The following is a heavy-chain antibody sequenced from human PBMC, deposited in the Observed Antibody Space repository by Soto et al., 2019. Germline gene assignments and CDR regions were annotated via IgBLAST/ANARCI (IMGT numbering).Heavy chain of an antibody. CDR2: IRNKANNYAT. D-gene: IGHD6-19*01. J-gene: IGHJ2*01. Sequence: GGSLRLSCAASGFTFSGSAMHWVRQASGKGLEWVGRIRNKANNYATAYAASVKGRFTISRDDSKNAAYLQMNSLKTEDTAVYYCASSAVAVADYYLDLWGRGTLVTSPQ. V-gene: IGHV3-73*01. CDR3: ASSAVAVADYYLDL. CDR1: GFTFSGSA.